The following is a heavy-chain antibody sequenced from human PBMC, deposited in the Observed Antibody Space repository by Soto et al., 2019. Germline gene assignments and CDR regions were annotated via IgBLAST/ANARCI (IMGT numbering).Heavy chain of an antibody. J-gene: IGHJ6*02. Sequence: VASVKVSCKASVYTLTSYYMHWVRHSPGQGLEWMGIINPSGGSTSYAQKFQGRVTMTRDTSTSTVYMELSSLRSEDTAVYYCASHHPTRIAVAGVYYYYGMDVWGQGTTVTVSS. V-gene: IGHV1-46*03. CDR1: VYTLTSYY. CDR3: ASHHPTRIAVAGVYYYYGMDV. CDR2: INPSGGST. D-gene: IGHD6-19*01.